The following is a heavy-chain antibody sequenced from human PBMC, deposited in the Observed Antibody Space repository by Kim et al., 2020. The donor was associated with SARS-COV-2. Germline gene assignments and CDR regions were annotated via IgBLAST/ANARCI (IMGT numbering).Heavy chain of an antibody. D-gene: IGHD6-6*01. CDR1: GYTFTSYG. J-gene: IGHJ4*02. V-gene: IGHV1-18*01. Sequence: ASVKVSCQASGYTFTSYGISWVRQAPGQGLEWMGWISAYNGNTNYAQKLQGRVTMTTDTSTSTAYMELRSLRSDDTAVYYCAREGRSYSSSSRASYYFDYWGQGTLVTVSA. CDR2: ISAYNGNT. CDR3: AREGRSYSSSSRASYYFDY.